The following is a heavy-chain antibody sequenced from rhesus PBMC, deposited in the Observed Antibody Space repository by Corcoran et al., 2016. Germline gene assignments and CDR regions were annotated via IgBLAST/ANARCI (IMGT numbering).Heavy chain of an antibody. J-gene: IGHJ4*01. Sequence: QLPLQESGPGLVKPSETLSLTCAVSGGAISSNYWSCIPQTPGQGLEWIGRISGSGGSTYYNPSRKSRVTISTDTSKNQFSLELSSVTAADTAVYYCARYLYYYSGSSDYWGQGVLVTVSS. V-gene: IGHV4-173*01. CDR3: ARYLYYYSGSSDY. CDR1: GGAISSNY. D-gene: IGHD3-16*01. CDR2: ISGSGGST.